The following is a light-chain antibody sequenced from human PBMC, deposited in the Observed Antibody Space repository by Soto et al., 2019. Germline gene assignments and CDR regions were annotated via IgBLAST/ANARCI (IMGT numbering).Light chain of an antibody. V-gene: IGLV1-44*01. CDR3: AAWDGSLNGVV. Sequence: QSVLAQPPSASGTPGQRVTISCSGSSSDIGTNTVNWYQHLPGTAPKLLIYSNNERPSGVPARFSGSKSGTSASLAISGLQSEDEADYYCAAWDGSLNGVVFGGGTKVTVL. CDR2: SNN. CDR1: SSDIGTNT. J-gene: IGLJ2*01.